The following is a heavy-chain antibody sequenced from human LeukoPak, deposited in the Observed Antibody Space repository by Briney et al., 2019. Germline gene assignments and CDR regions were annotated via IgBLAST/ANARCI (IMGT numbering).Heavy chain of an antibody. CDR2: IKQDGSEK. J-gene: IGHJ5*02. D-gene: IGHD3-3*01. CDR1: GFTFSSYW. CDR3: ARDLVDYDFWSDPS. V-gene: IGHV3-7*01. Sequence: GGSLRLFCAASGFTFSSYWMSWLRQAPGKGLEWVANIKQDGSEKYYVDSVKGRFTISRDNAKNSLYLQMNSLRAEDTAVYYCARDLVDYDFWSDPSWGQGTLVTVSS.